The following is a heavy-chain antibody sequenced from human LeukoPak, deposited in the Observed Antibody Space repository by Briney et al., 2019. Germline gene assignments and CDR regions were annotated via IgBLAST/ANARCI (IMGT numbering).Heavy chain of an antibody. D-gene: IGHD3-22*01. Sequence: PGGSLRLSCAASGFTFSSYGMHWVRQAPGKGLEWVAVISYDGSNKYYADSVKGRFTISRDNSKNTLYLQMNSLRAEDTAVYYCAKGDSSGYEPEDASDIWGQGTMVTVSS. V-gene: IGHV3-30*18. CDR3: AKGDSSGYEPEDASDI. CDR2: ISYDGSNK. CDR1: GFTFSSYG. J-gene: IGHJ3*02.